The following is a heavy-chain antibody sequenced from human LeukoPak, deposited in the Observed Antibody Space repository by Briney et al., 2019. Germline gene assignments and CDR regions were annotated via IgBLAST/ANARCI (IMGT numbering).Heavy chain of an antibody. CDR3: ARDGYGESGLDP. Sequence: TGGSLRLSCAASGFTFSSYAMHWVRQAPGKGLEWVAVISYDGSNKYYADSVKGRFTISRDNSKNTLYLQMNSLRAEDTAVYYCARDGYGESGLDPWGQGTLVTVSS. V-gene: IGHV3-30*04. CDR1: GFTFSSYA. D-gene: IGHD4-17*01. J-gene: IGHJ5*02. CDR2: ISYDGSNK.